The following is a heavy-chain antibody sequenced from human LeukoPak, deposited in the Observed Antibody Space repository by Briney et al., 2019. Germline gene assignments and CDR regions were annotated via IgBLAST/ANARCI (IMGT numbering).Heavy chain of an antibody. CDR2: INHSGST. Sequence: SETLSLTCAVYGGSFSGYYWSWIRQPSGKGLEWIGEINHSGSTNYNPSLKSRVTISVDTSKNQFSLKLSSVTAADTAVYYCARGWGSSSWYSYWYFDLWGRGTLVTVSS. CDR3: ARGWGSSSWYSYWYFDL. V-gene: IGHV4-34*01. D-gene: IGHD6-13*01. CDR1: GGSFSGYY. J-gene: IGHJ2*01.